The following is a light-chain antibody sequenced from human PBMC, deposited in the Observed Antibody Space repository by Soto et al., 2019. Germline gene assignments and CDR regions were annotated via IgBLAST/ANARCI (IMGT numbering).Light chain of an antibody. Sequence: QIPQPPSSLSASVGARATGTGRASQSSSSWFAWYQQKPGKAPKLLIYDASSLESGAPSRFSGSGSGTDFTLTISRLEHEDFAVYYCQQYGSSGTFGQGTKVDIK. CDR1: QSSSSW. J-gene: IGKJ1*01. CDR2: DAS. CDR3: QQYGSSGT. V-gene: IGKV1-5*01.